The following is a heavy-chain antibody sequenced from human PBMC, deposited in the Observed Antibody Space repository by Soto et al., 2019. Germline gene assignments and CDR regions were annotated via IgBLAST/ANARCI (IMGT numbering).Heavy chain of an antibody. J-gene: IGHJ4*02. CDR3: ARQIYDSDTGPNFQYYFDS. CDR1: GYSFAGYW. D-gene: IGHD3-22*01. Sequence: HGGSLKISCNGSGYSFAGYWITWVRQKPWKGLEWMGRIDPSDSQTYYSPSFRGHVTISVTKSITTVFLQWSSLRASDTAMYYCARQIYDSDTGPNFQYYFDSWGQGTPVTVSS. CDR2: IDPSDSQT. V-gene: IGHV5-10-1*01.